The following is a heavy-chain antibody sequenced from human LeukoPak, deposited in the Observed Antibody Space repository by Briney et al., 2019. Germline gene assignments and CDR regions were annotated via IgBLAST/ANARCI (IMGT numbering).Heavy chain of an antibody. CDR3: ATYTSLNRREFQY. D-gene: IGHD2-2*02. CDR2: IKQDGSEK. J-gene: IGHJ1*01. V-gene: IGHV3-7*01. CDR1: GFTFSTYW. Sequence: GGSLRLSCAASGFTFSTYWMTWVRQAPGKGLEWVANIKQDGSEKYYVDSVKGRFTISRDNAKNSLYLQMNSLRAEDTAVYYCATYTSLNRREFQYWGQGTLLTVSS.